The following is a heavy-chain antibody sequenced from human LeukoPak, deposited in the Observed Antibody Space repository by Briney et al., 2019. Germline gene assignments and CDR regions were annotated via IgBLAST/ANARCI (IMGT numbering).Heavy chain of an antibody. D-gene: IGHD2-2*01. J-gene: IGHJ6*03. CDR1: GGTFSSYA. V-gene: IGHV1-69*05. CDR2: IIPIFGTA. Sequence: SVKVSCKASGGTFSSYAISWVRQAPGQGLEWMGRIIPIFGTANYAQKFQGRVTITTDESTSTAYMELSSLRSEDTAVYYCARDLKRVPAAMTSYYYYMDVWGKGTTVTVSS. CDR3: ARDLKRVPAAMTSYYYYMDV.